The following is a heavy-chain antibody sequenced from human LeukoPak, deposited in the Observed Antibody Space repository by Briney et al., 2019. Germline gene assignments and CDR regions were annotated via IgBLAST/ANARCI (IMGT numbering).Heavy chain of an antibody. D-gene: IGHD2-8*01. Sequence: GASVKVSCTASGYTFTGYYMHWVRQAPGQGLEWMGWINPNSGGTNYAQKFQGWVAMTRDTSISTAYMELSRLRSDDTAVYYCARGNGWFDPWGQGTLVTVSS. V-gene: IGHV1-2*04. CDR2: INPNSGGT. CDR3: ARGNGWFDP. CDR1: GYTFTGYY. J-gene: IGHJ5*02.